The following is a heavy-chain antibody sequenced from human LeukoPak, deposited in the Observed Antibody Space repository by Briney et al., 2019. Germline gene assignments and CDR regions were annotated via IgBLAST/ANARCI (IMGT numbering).Heavy chain of an antibody. D-gene: IGHD1-26*01. V-gene: IGHV4-61*02. CDR2: IYTSGST. CDR3: ARVLWELGEGYFDY. Sequence: KTSQTLSLTCTASGGSISSGSYYWSWIRQPAGNGLEWIGRIYTSGSTNYNASLKSRVTISVDTSKNQFSLKLSSVTAADTAVYYCARVLWELGEGYFDYWGQGTLVTVSS. CDR1: GGSISSGSYY. J-gene: IGHJ4*02.